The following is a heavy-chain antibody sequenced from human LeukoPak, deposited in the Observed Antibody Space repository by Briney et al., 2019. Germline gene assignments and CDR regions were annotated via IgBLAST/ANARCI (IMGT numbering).Heavy chain of an antibody. CDR1: GGSISSGGYY. CDR2: IYTSGST. D-gene: IGHD6-19*01. V-gene: IGHV4-61*02. CDR3: AAVAGGY. Sequence: SQTLFLTCTVSGGSISSGGYYWSWIRQPAGKGLEWIGRIYTSGSTNYNPSLKSRVTMSVDTSKNQFSLKLSSVTAADTAVYYCAAVAGGYWGQGTLVTVSS. J-gene: IGHJ4*02.